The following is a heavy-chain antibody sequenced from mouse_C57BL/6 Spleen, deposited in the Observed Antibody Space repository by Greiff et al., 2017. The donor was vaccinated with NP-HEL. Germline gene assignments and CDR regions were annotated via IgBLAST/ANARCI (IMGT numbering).Heavy chain of an antibody. D-gene: IGHD1-1*01. J-gene: IGHJ4*01. CDR2: IYPGSGNT. Sequence: VKLMESGAELVRPGASVKLSCKASGYTFTDYYINWVKQRPGQGLEWIARIYPGSGNTYYNEKFKGKATLTAETSSSTAYMQLSSLTSEDSAVYFCARHGDYYGSSYVDAMDYWGQGTSVTVSS. CDR3: ARHGDYYGSSYVDAMDY. V-gene: IGHV1-76*01. CDR1: GYTFTDYY.